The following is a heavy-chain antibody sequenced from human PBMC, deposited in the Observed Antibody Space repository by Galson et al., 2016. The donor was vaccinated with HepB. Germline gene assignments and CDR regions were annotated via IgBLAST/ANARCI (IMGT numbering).Heavy chain of an antibody. Sequence: PSLTCGVSGGSISSGGYSWSWIRQPSGKGLEWIGFIYHRGTTYYTPSLESRVTISADRSKNHFSLKLTSVTAADTAVYYCARVEYSSSISSLRFDRWGQGILVTVSS. CDR2: IYHRGTT. V-gene: IGHV4-30-2*01. J-gene: IGHJ5*02. D-gene: IGHD6-6*01. CDR3: ARVEYSSSISSLRFDR. CDR1: GGSISSGGYS.